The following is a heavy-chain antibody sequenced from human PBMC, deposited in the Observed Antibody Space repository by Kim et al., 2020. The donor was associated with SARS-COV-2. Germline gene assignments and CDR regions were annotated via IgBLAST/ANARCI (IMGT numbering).Heavy chain of an antibody. CDR3: AKGHYDSSASSNPFDP. V-gene: IGHV4-59*13. CDR1: GGSISGYY. D-gene: IGHD3-22*01. CDR2: IYSRGST. Sequence: SETLSLTCTVSGGSISGYYWSWIRQPPGRGLEWIGYIYSRGSTGYNPSLESRVTMSVDTSKNQFSLKLTSVTAADTAVYYCAKGHYDSSASSNPFDPWGQGTLVTISS. J-gene: IGHJ5*02.